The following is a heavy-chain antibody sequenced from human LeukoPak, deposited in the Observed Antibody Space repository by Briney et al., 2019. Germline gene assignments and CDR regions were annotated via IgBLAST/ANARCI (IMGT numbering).Heavy chain of an antibody. CDR3: AKSRAPYCSGGSCHGMDV. Sequence: PGGSLRLSCAASGFTFSSYGMHWVRQAPGKGLEWVAVISYDGSNKYYADSVKGRFTISRDNSKNTLYLQMNSLGAEDTAVYYCAKSRAPYCSGGSCHGMDVWGQGTTVTVSS. D-gene: IGHD2-15*01. J-gene: IGHJ6*02. CDR2: ISYDGSNK. CDR1: GFTFSSYG. V-gene: IGHV3-30*18.